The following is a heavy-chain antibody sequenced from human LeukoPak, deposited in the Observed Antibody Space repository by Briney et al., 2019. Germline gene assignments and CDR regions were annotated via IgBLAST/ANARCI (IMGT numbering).Heavy chain of an antibody. CDR1: GYTFTSYG. V-gene: IGHV1-18*01. D-gene: IGHD6-13*01. CDR2: ISAYNGNT. CDR3: ARDPPPRSIVPGSTGIARGALDY. Sequence: GASVKVSCKASGYTFTSYGISWVRQAPGQGLEWMGWISAYNGNTNYAQKLQGRVTMTTDTSTSTAYMELRSLRFDDTAVYYCARDPPPRSIVPGSTGIARGALDYWGQGTLVTVSS. J-gene: IGHJ4*02.